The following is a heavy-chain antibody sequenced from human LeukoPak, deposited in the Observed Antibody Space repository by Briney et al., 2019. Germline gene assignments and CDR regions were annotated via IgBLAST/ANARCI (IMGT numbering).Heavy chain of an antibody. CDR3: ARGTSMVRGGRAAFYYGMDV. CDR2: IYSGGST. Sequence: GGSLRLSCAASGFTVSSNYMSWVRQAPGKGLEWVSVIYSGGSTYYADSVKGRFTISRDNSKNTLYLQMNSLRAEDTAVYYCARGTSMVRGGRAAFYYGMDVWGQGTTVTVSS. CDR1: GFTVSSNY. J-gene: IGHJ6*02. D-gene: IGHD3-10*01. V-gene: IGHV3-66*01.